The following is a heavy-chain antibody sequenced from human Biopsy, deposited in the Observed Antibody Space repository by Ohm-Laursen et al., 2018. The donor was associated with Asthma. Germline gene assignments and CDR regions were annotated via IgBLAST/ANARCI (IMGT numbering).Heavy chain of an antibody. J-gene: IGHJ4*02. CDR2: IIPIFGTS. Sequence: GSSVKVSCKASGGTFSRYAISWVRQAPGQGLEWMGGIIPIFGTSNYAQKFQGRVTITADESTSTAYMELSSLRSEDTAVYYCARAPYSDAIDSWGQGTLVAVSS. V-gene: IGHV1-69*01. D-gene: IGHD1-26*01. CDR1: GGTFSRYA. CDR3: ARAPYSDAIDS.